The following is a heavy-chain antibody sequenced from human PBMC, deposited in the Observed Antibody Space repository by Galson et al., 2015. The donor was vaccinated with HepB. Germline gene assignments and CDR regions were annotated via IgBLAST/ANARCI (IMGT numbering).Heavy chain of an antibody. CDR1: GYRFTNQF. CDR3: AREVVIEGFVTLES. J-gene: IGHJ4*02. Sequence: SVKVSCKAFGYRFTNQFIHWVRQAPGQEPEWMGRINPNSGGIDYAVGFQGRVTLTRDTSISTAYISLGGLTPDDTAVYYCAREVVIEGFVTLESWGQGILVTVSS. V-gene: IGHV1-2*06. CDR2: INPNSGGI. D-gene: IGHD2-21*01.